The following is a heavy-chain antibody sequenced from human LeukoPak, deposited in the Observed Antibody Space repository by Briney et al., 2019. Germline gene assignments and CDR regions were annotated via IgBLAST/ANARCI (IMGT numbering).Heavy chain of an antibody. CDR3: ARDGYSSSWYVRDNWFDP. CDR1: GYSFTSYY. CDR2: INPSGGST. D-gene: IGHD6-13*01. V-gene: IGHV1-46*01. J-gene: IGHJ5*02. Sequence: ASVTVSCKASGYSFTSYYIHWVRLAPGQGLEWMGVINPSGGSTRYEQKFQERVTMTRDMSTSTVYMELTSLRSEDTTIYYCARDGYSSSWYVRDNWFDPWGQGTLVTVSS.